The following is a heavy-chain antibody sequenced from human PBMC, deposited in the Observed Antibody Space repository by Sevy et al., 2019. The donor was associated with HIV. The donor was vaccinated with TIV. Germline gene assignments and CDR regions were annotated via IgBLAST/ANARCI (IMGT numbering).Heavy chain of an antibody. D-gene: IGHD5-12*01. Sequence: GESLKISCTASGFTFSSAWMSWVRQAPGKGLEWVGRIKSEFDGGAIDYAAPVKGRFTISREDSKDTVYLQMNSLKTEDTDVYYCITDPAYRGYDEEVINYYFYGMDVWGQGTTVTVSS. J-gene: IGHJ6*02. CDR2: IKSEFDGGAI. CDR3: ITDPAYRGYDEEVINYYFYGMDV. CDR1: GFTFSSAW. V-gene: IGHV3-15*01.